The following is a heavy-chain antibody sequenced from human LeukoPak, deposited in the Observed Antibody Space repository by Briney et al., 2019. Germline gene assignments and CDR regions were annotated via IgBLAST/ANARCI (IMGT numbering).Heavy chain of an antibody. CDR1: GFNFSSHA. CDR3: AKDSKLRYFDWLFLFDY. J-gene: IGHJ4*02. D-gene: IGHD3-9*01. V-gene: IGHV3-23*01. CDR2: ISGSGGST. Sequence: GGSLRLSCAAPGFNFSSHAMSSVRQAPGKGLERVSAISGSGGSTYYADSVKGRFTISRDNSKNTMYLQMNSLRAEDTAVYYCAKDSKLRYFDWLFLFDYWGQGTLVTVSS.